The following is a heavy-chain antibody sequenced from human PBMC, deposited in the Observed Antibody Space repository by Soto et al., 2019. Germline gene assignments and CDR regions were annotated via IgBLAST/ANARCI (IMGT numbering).Heavy chain of an antibody. J-gene: IGHJ4*02. Sequence: ASVKVSCKASGYTFTSYGISWVRQAPGQGLEWMGWISAYNGNTNYAQKLQGRLAITRDTSANTAYMDLYSLRSEDSAVYYCARGRRSCTGNNCYTDFDFWGQGSLVTV. V-gene: IGHV1-18*04. D-gene: IGHD2-2*02. CDR2: ISAYNGNT. CDR1: GYTFTSYG. CDR3: ARGRRSCTGNNCYTDFDF.